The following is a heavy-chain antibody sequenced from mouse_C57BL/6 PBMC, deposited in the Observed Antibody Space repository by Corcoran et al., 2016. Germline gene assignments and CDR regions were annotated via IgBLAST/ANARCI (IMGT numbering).Heavy chain of an antibody. CDR2: SNPNNGGT. J-gene: IGHJ3*01. CDR3: ARILYDYDGFAY. CDR1: GYTFTDYY. V-gene: IGHV1-26*01. D-gene: IGHD2-4*01. Sequence: EVQLQQSGRELVKPGASVKISCKASGYTFTDYYMNWVKQSHGKSHEWIGDSNPNNGGTSYNQKFKGKATLTVDKSSSTAYKELRSLTSDDSAVYSCARILYDYDGFAYWGQGTLVTVSA.